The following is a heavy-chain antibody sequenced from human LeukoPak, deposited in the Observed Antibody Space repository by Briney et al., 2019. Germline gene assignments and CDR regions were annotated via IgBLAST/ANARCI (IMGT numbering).Heavy chain of an antibody. D-gene: IGHD3-10*01. J-gene: IGHJ4*02. CDR3: ARTRGSGTGSYYFDY. Sequence: GGSLRLSCAVSGFTFSRSWMSWVRQAPGKGLEWVANIKEDASEMYYVDSVKGRFTISRDNAKNSLYLQMNSLRAEDTAVYYCARTRGSGTGSYYFDYWGQGILVTVSS. CDR1: GFTFSRSW. CDR2: IKEDASEM. V-gene: IGHV3-7*01.